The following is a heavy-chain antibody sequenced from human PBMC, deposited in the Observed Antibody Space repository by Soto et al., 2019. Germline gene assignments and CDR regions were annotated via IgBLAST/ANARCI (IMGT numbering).Heavy chain of an antibody. J-gene: IGHJ4*02. CDR3: ARESGQWLVWYFDY. CDR2: INPNSGGT. D-gene: IGHD6-19*01. CDR1: GYTFTGYY. Sequence: GASVKVSCKASGYTFTGYYMHWVRQAPGQGLEWMGWINPNSGGTNYAQKFQGWVTISVDTSKNQFSLKLSSVTAADTAVYYCARESGQWLVWYFDYWGQGTLVTVSS. V-gene: IGHV1-2*04.